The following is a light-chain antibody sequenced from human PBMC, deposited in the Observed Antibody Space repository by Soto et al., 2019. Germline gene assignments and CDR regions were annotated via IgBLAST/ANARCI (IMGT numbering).Light chain of an antibody. Sequence: DIQMTQSPSTLSASVGDRVTITCRASQSINGWLAWYQQKPGKAPKLLINKAYDLESGVPSRFSGSGSGTEFTLTISRLQPDDFATYYCQQYNTYSPVTFGGGTKVEVK. CDR2: KAY. CDR1: QSINGW. CDR3: QQYNTYSPVT. V-gene: IGKV1-5*03. J-gene: IGKJ4*01.